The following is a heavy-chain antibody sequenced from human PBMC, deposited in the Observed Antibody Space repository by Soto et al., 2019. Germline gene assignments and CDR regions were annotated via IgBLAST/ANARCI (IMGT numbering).Heavy chain of an antibody. V-gene: IGHV3-9*01. Sequence: PGCCLRLSCAASGFTFDDYAMHWVRQAPGKGLEWVSGISWNSGTIGYADSVKGRFTISRDNAKNSLYLQMNSLRAEDTALYYCAKDRTGSAYYFDYWGQGTLVTVSS. CDR2: ISWNSGTI. CDR1: GFTFDDYA. J-gene: IGHJ4*02. D-gene: IGHD3-16*01. CDR3: AKDRTGSAYYFDY.